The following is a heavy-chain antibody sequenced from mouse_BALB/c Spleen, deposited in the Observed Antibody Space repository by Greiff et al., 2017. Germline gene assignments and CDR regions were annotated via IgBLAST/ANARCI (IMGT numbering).Heavy chain of an antibody. V-gene: IGHV1S135*01. CDR3: ASVSYYRYDGDYFDY. J-gene: IGHJ2*01. CDR1: GYSFTDYN. CDR2: IDPYNGGT. Sequence: VQLKESGPELVKPGASVKVSCKASGYSFTDYNMYWVKQSHGKSLEWIGYIDPYNGGTSYNQKFKGKATLTVDKSSSTAFMHLNSLTSEDSAVYYCASVSYYRYDGDYFDYWGQGTTLTVSS. D-gene: IGHD2-14*01.